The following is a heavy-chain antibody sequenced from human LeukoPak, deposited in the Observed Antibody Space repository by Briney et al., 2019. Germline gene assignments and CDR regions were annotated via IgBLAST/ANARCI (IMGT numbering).Heavy chain of an antibody. V-gene: IGHV4-38-2*02. J-gene: IGHJ4*02. CDR1: GYSISSGYY. CDR3: AREGIRIAAAETRGPDY. D-gene: IGHD6-13*01. CDR2: IYHSGST. Sequence: SETLSLTCTVSGYSISSGYYWGWIRQPPGKGLEWIGSIYHSGSTYYNPSLKSRVTISVDTSKNQFSLKLSSVTAADTAVYYCAREGIRIAAAETRGPDYWGQGTLVTVSS.